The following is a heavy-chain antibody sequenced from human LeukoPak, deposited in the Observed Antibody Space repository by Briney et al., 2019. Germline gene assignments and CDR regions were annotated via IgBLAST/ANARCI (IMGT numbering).Heavy chain of an antibody. CDR3: AREVYGDYDMDV. J-gene: IGHJ6*02. CDR2: INNNGNST. CDR1: GFTFSSYA. D-gene: IGHD4-17*01. V-gene: IGHV3-64*01. Sequence: GGSLRLSCTASGFTFSSYAMHWVRQAPGKGLGYVSPINNNGNSTYYANSVKGRFTISRDNSKNTLYLQMGNLRGEDMAVYYCAREVYGDYDMDVWGRGTTVIVSS.